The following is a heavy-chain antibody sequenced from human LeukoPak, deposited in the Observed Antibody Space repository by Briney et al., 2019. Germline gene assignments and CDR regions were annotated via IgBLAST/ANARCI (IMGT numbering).Heavy chain of an antibody. J-gene: IGHJ4*02. D-gene: IGHD4-11*01. CDR2: IISDGSSA. CDR3: VRDSNYHPDC. Sequence: GGSLRLSCAASGFTFGDYWMHWVRQAPGKGLVWVSRIISDGSSASYADSVKGRFTMSRDNAKNTLHLQMNSLRVEDTAVYYCVRDSNYHPDCWGQGTLITVSS. V-gene: IGHV3-74*01. CDR1: GFTFGDYW.